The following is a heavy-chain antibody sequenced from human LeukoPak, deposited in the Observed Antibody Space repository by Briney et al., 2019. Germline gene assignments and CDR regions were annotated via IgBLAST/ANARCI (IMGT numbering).Heavy chain of an antibody. CDR3: ARVPLEVLSSIAPRLNWFDP. CDR1: GGSISSSSYY. Sequence: SETLSLTCTVSGGSISSSSYYWGWIRQPPGKGLEWIGSIYYSGSTYYNPSLKSRVTISVDTSKNQFSLKLSSVTAADTAVYYCARVPLEVLSSIAPRLNWFDPWGQGTLVTVSS. CDR2: IYYSGST. V-gene: IGHV4-39*01. J-gene: IGHJ5*02. D-gene: IGHD6-13*01.